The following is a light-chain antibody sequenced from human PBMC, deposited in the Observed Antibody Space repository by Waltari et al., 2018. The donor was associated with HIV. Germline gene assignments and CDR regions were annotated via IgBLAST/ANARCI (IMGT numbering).Light chain of an antibody. Sequence: DIVMTQSPDSLAVSLGERETINCKSSQSILYSSNNKNYLAWYQQKQGQPPKLLIYWASTRASEVPDRFSGSGSGTDVTVTISSLQAEGVAVYYCQQYYSSPMYTFGQGTKLEIK. CDR3: QQYYSSPMYT. CDR2: WAS. V-gene: IGKV4-1*01. CDR1: QSILYSSNNKNY. J-gene: IGKJ2*01.